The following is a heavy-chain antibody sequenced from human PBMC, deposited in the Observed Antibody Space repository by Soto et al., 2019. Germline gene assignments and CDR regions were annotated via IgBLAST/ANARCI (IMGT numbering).Heavy chain of an antibody. Sequence: EVQLLESGGGLVQPGGSLRLSCAASGFTFSSYAMSWVRQAPGKGLEWVSAISGSGGSTYYADSVKGRFTISRDNSKNTLYLQMNSLRAEDTAVYYCAKLGKGYVWGSPRSQGNDAFDIWGQGTMVTVSS. CDR3: AKLGKGYVWGSPRSQGNDAFDI. CDR1: GFTFSSYA. CDR2: ISGSGGST. D-gene: IGHD3-16*01. V-gene: IGHV3-23*01. J-gene: IGHJ3*02.